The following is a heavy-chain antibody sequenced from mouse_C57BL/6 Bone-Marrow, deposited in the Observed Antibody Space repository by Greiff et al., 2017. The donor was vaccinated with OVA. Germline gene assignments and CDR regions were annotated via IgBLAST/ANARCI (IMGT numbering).Heavy chain of an antibody. Sequence: VQLQQSGPELVKPGASVKLPCKASGFTFTDYNMDWVKQSHGKSLEWIGDINPNTGGTIYNQKFKGKATLTVDKSSSTAYMELRSLTSEDTAVYYCARWTGFYYYAMDYWGQGTSVTVSS. V-gene: IGHV1-18*01. D-gene: IGHD3-2*02. CDR2: INPNTGGT. J-gene: IGHJ4*01. CDR1: GFTFTDYN. CDR3: ARWTGFYYYAMDY.